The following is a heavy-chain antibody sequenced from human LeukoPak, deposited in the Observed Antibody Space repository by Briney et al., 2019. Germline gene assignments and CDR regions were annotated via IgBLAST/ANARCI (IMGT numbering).Heavy chain of an antibody. D-gene: IGHD3-22*01. V-gene: IGHV3-64*01. CDR2: ISSNGVST. CDR3: ARRASGFRQGYFDY. Sequence: GGSLRLSCAASGFTFSIYAMHWVRQAPGKGLEYVSAISSNGVSTYYANSVKGRFTISRDNSKSTMYLQMGNVRAEDMAVYYCARRASGFRQGYFDYWGQGTLVTVSS. CDR1: GFTFSIYA. J-gene: IGHJ4*02.